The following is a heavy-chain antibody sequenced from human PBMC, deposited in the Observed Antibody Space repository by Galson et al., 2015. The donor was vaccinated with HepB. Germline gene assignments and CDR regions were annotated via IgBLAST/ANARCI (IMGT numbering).Heavy chain of an antibody. CDR2: ISGSGGST. CDR3: AKDSQWPYPKSDAFDI. D-gene: IGHD6-19*01. CDR1: GFTFSSYA. Sequence: SLRLSCAASGFTFSSYAMSWVRQAPGKGLEWVSAISGSGGSTYYADSVKGRFTISRDNSKNTLYLQMNSLRAEDTAVYYCAKDSQWPYPKSDAFDIWGQGTMVTVSS. J-gene: IGHJ3*02. V-gene: IGHV3-23*01.